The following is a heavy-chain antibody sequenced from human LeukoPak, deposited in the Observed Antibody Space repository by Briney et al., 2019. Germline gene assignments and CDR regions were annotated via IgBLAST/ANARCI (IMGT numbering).Heavy chain of an antibody. V-gene: IGHV3-74*01. CDR3: AGDEAVGAPFDY. CDR2: ITSDGSST. J-gene: IGHJ4*02. D-gene: IGHD1-26*01. CDR1: GFTFNNYW. Sequence: GGSLRLSCAASGFTFNNYWMHWVRQAPGTGLVWVSRITSDGSSTSYADSVKGRFTISRDNAKNTLYLQMNSLRAEDTAVYYCAGDEAVGAPFDYWGQGTLVTVSS.